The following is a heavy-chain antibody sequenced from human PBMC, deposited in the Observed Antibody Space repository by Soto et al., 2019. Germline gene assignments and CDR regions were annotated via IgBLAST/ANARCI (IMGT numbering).Heavy chain of an antibody. CDR1: GGSISSYY. Sequence: QVQLQESGPGLVKPSETLSLTCTVSGGSISSYYWSWIRQPPGKGLEWIGYIYFSGSTNYNPSLQSRVTISVDTSKNQFSLKLSSVTAADTAVYYCARDGYYYDSSGYQSVYYFDYWGQGTRVTVSS. J-gene: IGHJ4*02. CDR2: IYFSGST. CDR3: ARDGYYYDSSGYQSVYYFDY. D-gene: IGHD3-22*01. V-gene: IGHV4-59*01.